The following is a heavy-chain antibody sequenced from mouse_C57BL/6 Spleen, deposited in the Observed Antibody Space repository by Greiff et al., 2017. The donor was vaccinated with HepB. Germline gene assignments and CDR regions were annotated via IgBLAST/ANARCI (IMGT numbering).Heavy chain of an antibody. Sequence: QVQLKESGAELVKPGASVKLSCKASGYTFTEYTIHWVKQRSGQGLEWIGWFYPGSGSIKYNEKFKDKATLTADKSSSTVYMELSRLTSEDSAVYFCARHEEEYSNYVWYFDVWGTGTTVTVSS. CDR3: ARHEEEYSNYVWYFDV. CDR2: FYPGSGSI. CDR1: GYTFTEYT. D-gene: IGHD2-5*01. J-gene: IGHJ1*03. V-gene: IGHV1-62-2*01.